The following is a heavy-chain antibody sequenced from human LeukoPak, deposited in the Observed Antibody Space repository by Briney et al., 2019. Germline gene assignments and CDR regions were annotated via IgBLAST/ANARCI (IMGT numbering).Heavy chain of an antibody. V-gene: IGHV3-9*01. CDR3: AKMYYYDSSGSLFDY. CDR2: ISWNSGSI. Sequence: PGGSLRLSCAASGFTFSRSWMHWVRQAPGKGLEWVSGISWNSGSIGYADSVKGRFTISRDNAKNSLYLQMNSLRAEDTALYYCAKMYYYDSSGSLFDYWGQGTLVTVSS. D-gene: IGHD3-22*01. CDR1: GFTFSRSW. J-gene: IGHJ4*02.